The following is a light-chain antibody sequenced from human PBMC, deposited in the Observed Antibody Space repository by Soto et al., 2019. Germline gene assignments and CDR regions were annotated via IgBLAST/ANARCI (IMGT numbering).Light chain of an antibody. CDR1: QSIGDY. CDR2: DGS. J-gene: IGKJ4*01. V-gene: IGKV3-11*01. Sequence: IVLTQSPATLSLSPGEGATLSCRASQSIGDYVAWFQQKPGQDPRLLIYDGSNRAVGIPARFSGSASGTDSTLTISSLEPEEFAVYYCQQRSAWPLTFGGGTRVEI. CDR3: QQRSAWPLT.